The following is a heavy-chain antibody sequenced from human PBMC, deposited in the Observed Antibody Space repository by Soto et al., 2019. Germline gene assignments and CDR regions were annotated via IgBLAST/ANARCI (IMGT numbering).Heavy chain of an antibody. CDR2: ISSSSSYI. V-gene: IGHV3-21*01. J-gene: IGHJ6*04. CDR3: ARARGFGLITLYYYAMDV. Sequence: GGSLRLSCAASGFTFSSYSMNWVRQAPGKGLEWVSSISSSSSYIYYADSVKGRFTISRDNAKNSLYLQMNSLRAEDTAVYYCARARGFGLITLYYYAMDVWGKGTTVTVSS. CDR1: GFTFSSYS. D-gene: IGHD3-3*01.